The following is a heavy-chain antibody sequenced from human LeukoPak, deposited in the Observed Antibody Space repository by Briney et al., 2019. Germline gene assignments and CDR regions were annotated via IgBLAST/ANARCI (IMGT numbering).Heavy chain of an antibody. D-gene: IGHD2-2*01. Sequence: ASVKVSCKASGGTFSSYAISWVRQAAGQGLEWMGGIIPIFGTANYAQKFQGRVTITADESTSTAYMELSSLRSEDTAVYYCARDSRDIVVVPAFYYYYYMDVWGKGTTVTVSS. CDR1: GGTFSSYA. CDR2: IIPIFGTA. J-gene: IGHJ6*03. V-gene: IGHV1-69*13. CDR3: ARDSRDIVVVPAFYYYYYMDV.